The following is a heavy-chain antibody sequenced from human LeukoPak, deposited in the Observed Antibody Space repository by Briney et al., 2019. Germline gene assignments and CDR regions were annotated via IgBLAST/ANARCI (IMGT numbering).Heavy chain of an antibody. V-gene: IGHV1-8*01. CDR1: GYTFTSYD. CDR2: MNPNSGNT. J-gene: IGHJ4*02. CDR3: ARDSDSSSLPEADY. Sequence: ASVKVSCKASGYTFTSYDINWVRQATGQGLEWMGWMNPNSGNTGYAQKFQGRVTMTRNTSTSTVYMELSSLRSEDTAVYYCARDSDSSSLPEADYWGQGTLVTVSS. D-gene: IGHD6-13*01.